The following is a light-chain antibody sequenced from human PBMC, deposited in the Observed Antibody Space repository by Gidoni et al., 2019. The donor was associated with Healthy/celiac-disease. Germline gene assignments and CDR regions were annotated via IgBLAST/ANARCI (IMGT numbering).Light chain of an antibody. CDR1: QGISSY. CDR3: QQYYSYPR. J-gene: IGKJ5*01. Sequence: IRITQSPSSLSASTGDRVTITCRASQGISSYLAWYQQKPGKAPKLLIYAASTLQSGVPSRFSGSGSGTDFTLTISCLQSEDFATYYCQQYYSYPRFGQGTRLEIK. V-gene: IGKV1-8*01. CDR2: AAS.